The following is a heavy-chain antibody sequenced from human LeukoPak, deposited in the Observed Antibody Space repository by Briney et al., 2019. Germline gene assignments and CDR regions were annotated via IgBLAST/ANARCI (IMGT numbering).Heavy chain of an antibody. CDR2: ISYDGSNK. V-gene: IGHV3-30*18. D-gene: IGHD5-18*01. J-gene: IGHJ4*02. CDR1: GFTFSSYG. CDR3: AKDGSTIQLWSLIYYFDY. Sequence: GGSLRLSCAASGFTFSSYGMHWVRQAPGKGLEWVAVISYDGSNKYYADSVKGRFTISRDNSKNTLYLQMNSLRAEDTAVYYCAKDGSTIQLWSLIYYFDYWGQGTLVTVSS.